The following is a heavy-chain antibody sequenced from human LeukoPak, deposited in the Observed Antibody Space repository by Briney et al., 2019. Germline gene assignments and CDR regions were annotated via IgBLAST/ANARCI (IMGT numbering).Heavy chain of an antibody. J-gene: IGHJ1*01. Sequence: PSETLSLTCTVSGGSISSYYWSWIRQPPGKGLEWIGYIYYSGSTNYNPSLKSRVTISVDTSKNQFSLKLSSVTAADTAVYYCARDLGASNEYFQHWGQGTLVTVSS. CDR1: GGSISSYY. CDR3: ARDLGASNEYFQH. D-gene: IGHD1-26*01. V-gene: IGHV4-59*12. CDR2: IYYSGST.